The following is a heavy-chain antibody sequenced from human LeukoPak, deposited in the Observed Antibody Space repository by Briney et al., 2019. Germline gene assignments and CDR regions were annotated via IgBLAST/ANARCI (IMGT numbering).Heavy chain of an antibody. V-gene: IGHV3-30-3*01. CDR2: ISYDGSNK. D-gene: IGHD2/OR15-2a*01. J-gene: IGHJ6*02. CDR3: ARDLTIRPAKSIVYGMDV. Sequence: QPGRSLRLSCAASGFTFSSYAMHWVRQAPGKGLEWVAVISYDGSNKYYADSVKGRFTISRDNSKNTLYLQMNSLRAEDTAVYYCARDLTIRPAKSIVYGMDVWGQGTTVTVSS. CDR1: GFTFSSYA.